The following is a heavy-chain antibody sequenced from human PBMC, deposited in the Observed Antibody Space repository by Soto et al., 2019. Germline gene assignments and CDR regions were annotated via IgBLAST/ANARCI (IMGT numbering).Heavy chain of an antibody. CDR2: INHSGST. D-gene: IGHD3-10*01. CDR3: ARGNMEPYYYGSGTDWFDP. J-gene: IGHJ5*02. CDR1: GGSFSGYY. V-gene: IGHV4-34*01. Sequence: QVQLQQWGAGLLKPSETLSLTCAVYGGSFSGYYWSWIRQPPGKGLEWIGEINHSGSTNYNPSLKSRVTISVDTPKNQFALKLSSVTAADTAVYYCARGNMEPYYYGSGTDWFDPWGQGTLVTVSS.